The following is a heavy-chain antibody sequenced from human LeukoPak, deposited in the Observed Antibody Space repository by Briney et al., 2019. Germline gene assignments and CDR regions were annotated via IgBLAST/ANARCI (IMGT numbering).Heavy chain of an antibody. J-gene: IGHJ3*02. CDR3: ARGASIAAGVASAFDI. Sequence: GASVKVSCKASGGTFSSYAISWVRQAPGQGLEWMGGIIPIFGTANYAQKFQGRVTITADESTSTAYMELSSQRSEDTAVYYCARGASIAAGVASAFDIWGQGTMVTVSS. CDR2: IIPIFGTA. CDR1: GGTFSSYA. D-gene: IGHD6-6*01. V-gene: IGHV1-69*13.